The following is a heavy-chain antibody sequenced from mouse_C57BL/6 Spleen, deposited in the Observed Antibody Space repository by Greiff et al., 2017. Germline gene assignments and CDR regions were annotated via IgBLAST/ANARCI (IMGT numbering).Heavy chain of an antibody. CDR1: GYSITSGYY. CDR2: ISYDGSN. V-gene: IGHV3-6*01. J-gene: IGHJ2*01. D-gene: IGHD1-1*01. Sequence: EVKLMESGPGLVKPSQSLSLTCSVTGYSITSGYYWNWIRQFPGNKLEWMGYISYDGSNNYNPSLKNRISITRDTSKNQFFLKLNSVTTEDTATYYCASGELLRYWGQGTTLTVSS. CDR3: ASGELLRY.